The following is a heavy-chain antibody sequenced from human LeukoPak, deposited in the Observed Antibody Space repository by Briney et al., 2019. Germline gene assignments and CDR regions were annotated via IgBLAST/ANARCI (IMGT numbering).Heavy chain of an antibody. CDR1: GGSIGSSSYY. V-gene: IGHV4-39*07. CDR3: AREGEHGQNWFDP. J-gene: IGHJ5*02. D-gene: IGHD1/OR15-1a*01. CDR2: IYYSGST. Sequence: SETLSLTCTVSGGSIGSSSYYWGWIRQPPGKGLEWIGSIYYSGSTYYNPSLKSRVTISVDTSKNQFSLKLSSVTAADTAVYYCAREGEHGQNWFDPWGQGTLVTVSS.